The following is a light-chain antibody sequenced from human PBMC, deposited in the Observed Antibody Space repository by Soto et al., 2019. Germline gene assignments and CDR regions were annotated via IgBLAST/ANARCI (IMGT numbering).Light chain of an antibody. CDR2: AAS. J-gene: IGKJ1*01. CDR1: RGIRND. Sequence: DIQMTQSPSSLSASVGDRVTITCRASRGIRNDLVWYQQKPGKAPKRLIYAASSLQSGVPSRFSGSGSGTEFTLTISSLQPEDFATYYCLQHNSYPWAFGQGTKV. V-gene: IGKV1-17*01. CDR3: LQHNSYPWA.